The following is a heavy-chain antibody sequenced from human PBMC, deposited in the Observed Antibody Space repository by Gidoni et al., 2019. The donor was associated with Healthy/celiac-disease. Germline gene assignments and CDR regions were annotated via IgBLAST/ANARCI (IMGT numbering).Heavy chain of an antibody. Sequence: EVQLLESGGGLVQPGGSLRLSCAASGFTFSSYAMSWVRQAPGKGLEWVSAISGSGGSTYYADSVKGRFTISRDNSKNTLYLQMNSLRAEDTAVYYCASSNYVYYGMDVWGQGTTVTVSS. D-gene: IGHD2-2*01. CDR3: ASSNYVYYGMDV. CDR1: GFTFSSYA. J-gene: IGHJ6*02. V-gene: IGHV3-23*01. CDR2: ISGSGGST.